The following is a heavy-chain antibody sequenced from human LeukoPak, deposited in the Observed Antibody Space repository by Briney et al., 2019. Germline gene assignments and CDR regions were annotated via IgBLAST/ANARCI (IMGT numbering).Heavy chain of an antibody. D-gene: IGHD3-9*01. CDR2: IIPIFGTA. V-gene: IGHV1-69*13. J-gene: IGHJ6*02. CDR3: ARGAYVLRYFDWADGDYYYYGMDV. CDR1: GYTFTSYG. Sequence: HVASVKVSCKASGYTFTSYGISWVRQAPGQGLEWMGGIIPIFGTANYAQKFQGRVTITADESTSTAYMELSSLRSEDTAVYYCARGAYVLRYFDWADGDYYYYGMDVWGQGTTVTVSS.